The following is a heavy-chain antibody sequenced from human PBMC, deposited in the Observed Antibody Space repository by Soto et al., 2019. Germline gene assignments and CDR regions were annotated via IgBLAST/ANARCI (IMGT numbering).Heavy chain of an antibody. V-gene: IGHV4-34*01. D-gene: IGHD3-3*01. CDR1: GGTFSGYY. J-gene: IGHJ5*02. CDR2: INHSGST. Sequence: PSETLSLTCAVYGGTFSGYYWSWIRQPLGKGLEWIGEINHSGSTNYNPSLKSRVTISVDTSKNQFSLKLSSVTAADTAVYYCARLGITIFGVVSRWLHPWGPGTMVTVYS. CDR3: ARLGITIFGVVSRWLHP.